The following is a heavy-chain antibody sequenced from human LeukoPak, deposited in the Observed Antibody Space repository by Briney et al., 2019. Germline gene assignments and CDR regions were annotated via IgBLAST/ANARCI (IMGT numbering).Heavy chain of an antibody. CDR2: IYYSGNS. D-gene: IGHD2-15*01. CDR1: GDSISSGGYY. Sequence: PSETLSLTCTVSGDSISSGGYYWSWIRQHPGQGLEWIGYIYYSGNSYYNPSLKSRLTISVDTSKNQFSLKLTSVTAADTAVYYCARAPGYCSGYHCYSYSPYDAWGQGTLVAVSS. V-gene: IGHV4-31*03. J-gene: IGHJ5*02. CDR3: ARAPGYCSGYHCYSYSPYDA.